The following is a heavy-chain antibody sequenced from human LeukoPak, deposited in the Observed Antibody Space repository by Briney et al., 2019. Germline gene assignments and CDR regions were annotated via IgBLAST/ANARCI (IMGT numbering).Heavy chain of an antibody. CDR1: GGSFSGYY. D-gene: IGHD1-7*01. CDR2: IYYSGST. V-gene: IGHV4-59*01. CDR3: AKNLRGDAFDI. Sequence: SETLSLTCAVYGGSFSGYYWSWIRQPPGKGLEWIGYIYYSGSTNYNPSLKSRVTISVDTSKNQFSLKLSSVTAADTAVYYCAKNLRGDAFDIWGQGTMVTVSS. J-gene: IGHJ3*02.